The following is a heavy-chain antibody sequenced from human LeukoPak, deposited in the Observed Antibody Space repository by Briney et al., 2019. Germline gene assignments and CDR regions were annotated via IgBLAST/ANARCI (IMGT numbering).Heavy chain of an antibody. J-gene: IGHJ1*01. CDR2: IYTSGST. Sequence: SETLSLTCTVSGGPISSYYWSWIRQPAGKGLEWIGRIYTSGSTNYNPSLKSRVTMSVDTSKNQFSLKLSSVTAADTAVYYCARAYSSSSDRKYFQHWGQGTLVTVSS. CDR1: GGPISSYY. CDR3: ARAYSSSSDRKYFQH. D-gene: IGHD6-13*01. V-gene: IGHV4-4*07.